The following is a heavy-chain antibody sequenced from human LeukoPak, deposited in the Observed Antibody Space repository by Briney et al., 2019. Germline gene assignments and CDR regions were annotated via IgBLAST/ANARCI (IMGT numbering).Heavy chain of an antibody. D-gene: IGHD5-18*01. CDR2: IYYSGST. CDR3: ARAFHLGCSYGSDAFDI. V-gene: IGHV4-59*01. CDR1: GGSTSSYY. J-gene: IGHJ3*02. Sequence: ETLSLTCTVSGGSTSSYYWSWIRQPPGKGLEWIGYIYYSGSTNYNPSLKSRVTISVDTSKNQFSLKLSSVTAADTAVYYCARAFHLGCSYGSDAFDIWGQGTMVTVSS.